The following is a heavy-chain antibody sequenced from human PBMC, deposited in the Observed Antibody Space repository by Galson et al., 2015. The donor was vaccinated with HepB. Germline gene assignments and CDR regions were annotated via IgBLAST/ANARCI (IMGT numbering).Heavy chain of an antibody. CDR3: ARDQGIGIVGATPAGY. V-gene: IGHV1-18*01. CDR1: GYTFTSYG. D-gene: IGHD1-26*01. Sequence: SVKVSCKASGYTFTSYGISWVRQAPGQGLEWMGWISAYNGNTNYAQKLQGRVTMTTDTSTSTAYMELRSLRSDDTAVYYCARDQGIGIVGATPAGYWGQGTLVTVSS. J-gene: IGHJ4*02. CDR2: ISAYNGNT.